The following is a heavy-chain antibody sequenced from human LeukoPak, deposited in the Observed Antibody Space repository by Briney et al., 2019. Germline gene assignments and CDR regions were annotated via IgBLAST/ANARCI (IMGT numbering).Heavy chain of an antibody. CDR2: IIPIFGTA. D-gene: IGHD5-18*01. J-gene: IGHJ4*02. V-gene: IGHV1-69*13. CDR1: GGTFSSYA. Sequence: SVKVSCKASGGTFSSYAISWVRQAPGQGLEWMGGIIPIFGTANYAQKFQGRVTITADESTSTAYMELSSLRSEDTAVYYCARGPYGYKWIQLWYDYWGQGTLVTVSS. CDR3: ARGPYGYKWIQLWYDY.